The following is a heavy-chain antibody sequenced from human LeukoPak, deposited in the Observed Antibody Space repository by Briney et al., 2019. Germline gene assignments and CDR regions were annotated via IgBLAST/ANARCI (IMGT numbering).Heavy chain of an antibody. J-gene: IGHJ4*02. Sequence: SQTLSLTCVVSGDSVSSKNGAWNWIRQSPSRGLEWLGRTYYRSKWYNDYAESMEGRMTISQDTSTNQYSLHLNSVTPDDTAVYYCARDFGTTGWHTFDYWGQGTLVTVSS. CDR2: TYYRSKWYN. V-gene: IGHV6-1*01. CDR3: ARDFGTTGWHTFDY. D-gene: IGHD6-19*01. CDR1: GDSVSSKNGA.